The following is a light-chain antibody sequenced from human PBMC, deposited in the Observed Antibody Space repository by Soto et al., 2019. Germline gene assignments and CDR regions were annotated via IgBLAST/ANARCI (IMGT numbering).Light chain of an antibody. CDR3: QQRYRWPQT. V-gene: IGKV3-11*01. CDR1: QSVSIY. CDR2: GAS. Sequence: EIVLTQSPATLSLSPGERATLSCRASQSVSIYLAWYQQKPGQAPRLLIYGASKRATGIPARFSGSGSGTDFTLTISSLHPEDFAVYYCQQRYRWPQTFGQGTKLEIK. J-gene: IGKJ2*01.